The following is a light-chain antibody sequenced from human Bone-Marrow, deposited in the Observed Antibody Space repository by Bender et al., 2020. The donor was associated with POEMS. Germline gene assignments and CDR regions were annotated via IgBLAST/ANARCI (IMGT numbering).Light chain of an antibody. J-gene: IGLJ3*02. CDR1: MNDVGHYDL. V-gene: IGLV2-14*02. Sequence: QSVLTQPPSVSGAPGQRVTISCTGTMNDVGHYDLVSWYQQHPGKAPKLLIYEDTKRPSDVSSRFSGSKSGTSASLAITGLQAEDEGDYYCQSYDNSLGGWVFGGGTKLTVL. CDR3: QSYDNSLGGWV. CDR2: EDT.